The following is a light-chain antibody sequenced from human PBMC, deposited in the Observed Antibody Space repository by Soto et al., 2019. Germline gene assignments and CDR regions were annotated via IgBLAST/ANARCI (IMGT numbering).Light chain of an antibody. CDR3: HQYNYWPQT. Sequence: EIVMTQSPASLSVSPGERATLSCRASQSVGANLAWYQQKPGQAPRLLIRTSSIRANGTPARFSGSGSGTKFTLTISSLQSEDLAIYYCHQYNYWPQTFGQGTKVELK. CDR1: QSVGAN. CDR2: TSS. V-gene: IGKV3-15*01. J-gene: IGKJ1*01.